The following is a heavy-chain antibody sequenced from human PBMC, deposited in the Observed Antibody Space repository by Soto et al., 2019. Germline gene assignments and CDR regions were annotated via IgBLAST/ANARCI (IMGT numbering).Heavy chain of an antibody. Sequence: QVHLVQSGAEVKKPGASVKVSCKASGYTFTTYGISWVRQAPGQGLDWMGWISTYNGKTNYAQNLQRRVIMTTDTSPTTAYMELRSLRSDDTAVYYCARGSAFDYWGQGSLVTVSS. V-gene: IGHV1-18*01. CDR3: ARGSAFDY. J-gene: IGHJ4*02. CDR2: ISTYNGKT. CDR1: GYTFTTYG.